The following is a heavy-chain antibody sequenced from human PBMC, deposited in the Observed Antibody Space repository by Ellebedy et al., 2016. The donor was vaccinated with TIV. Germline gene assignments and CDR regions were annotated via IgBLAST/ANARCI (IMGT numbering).Heavy chain of an antibody. J-gene: IGHJ3*02. D-gene: IGHD2-2*01. V-gene: IGHV1-69*06. Sequence: ASVKVSCXASGGIFSTFAITWVRQAPGQGLEWMGGVVPISGTPDYAQKFQGRVTITADNSTSTAYMELSSLRSDDTAVYFCTRDGTYCSSGGCYWGNGFDIWGQGTLVTVSS. CDR2: VVPISGTP. CDR3: TRDGTYCSSGGCYWGNGFDI. CDR1: GGIFSTFA.